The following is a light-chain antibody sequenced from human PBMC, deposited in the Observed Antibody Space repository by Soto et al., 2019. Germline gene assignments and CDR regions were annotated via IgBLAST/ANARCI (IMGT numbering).Light chain of an antibody. CDR2: GAS. V-gene: IGKV3-20*01. CDR1: QSVSSRY. J-gene: IGKJ1*01. CDR3: QQYGSSRGWT. Sequence: ELVLTQSPGTLSLSPGERATLSCRASQSVSSRYLAWYQKKPGQAPRLIIYGASSRANGIPDRFSGSGSGTDFTLTISRLEPEDFAVYYGQQYGSSRGWTFGQGTKVDIK.